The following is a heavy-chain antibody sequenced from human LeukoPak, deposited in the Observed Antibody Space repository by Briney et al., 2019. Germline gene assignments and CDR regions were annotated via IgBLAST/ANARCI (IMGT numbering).Heavy chain of an antibody. CDR3: ASPLSTYDILTGYNFDY. D-gene: IGHD3-9*01. CDR2: ISYDGSNK. CDR1: GFTFSSYA. V-gene: IGHV3-30-3*01. Sequence: GGSLRLSCAASGFTFSSYAMHWVRQAPGKGLEWVAVISYDGSNKYYADSVKGRFTISRDNSKNTLYLQMNSLRAEDTAVYYCASPLSTYDILTGYNFDYWGQGTLVTVSS. J-gene: IGHJ4*02.